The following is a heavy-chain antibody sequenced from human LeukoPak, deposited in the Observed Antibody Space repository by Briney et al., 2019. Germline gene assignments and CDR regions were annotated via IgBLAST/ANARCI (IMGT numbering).Heavy chain of an antibody. Sequence: GGSLRLSCAASGFTFSSYAMSWVRQAPGKGLEWVSAISGSGGSTYYADSVKGRFTISRDNSKNTLYLQMSSLRAEDTAVYYCARTGGVVVVAASDYWGQGTLVTVSS. V-gene: IGHV3-23*01. CDR3: ARTGGVVVVAASDY. CDR2: ISGSGGST. CDR1: GFTFSSYA. D-gene: IGHD2-15*01. J-gene: IGHJ4*02.